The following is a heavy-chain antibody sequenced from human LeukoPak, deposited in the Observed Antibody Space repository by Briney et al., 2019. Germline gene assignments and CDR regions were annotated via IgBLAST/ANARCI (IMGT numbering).Heavy chain of an antibody. CDR3: ARDYRSGPFDY. CDR1: GYTLTSYD. Sequence: ASLKVSCKAPGYTLTSYDINWVRQATGQGLEWMGWMNPNSGNTGYAQKFQGRVTMTRNTSISTAYMELSSLRSEDSAVYYCARDYRSGPFDYWGQGALVTVSS. J-gene: IGHJ4*02. CDR2: MNPNSGNT. V-gene: IGHV1-8*01. D-gene: IGHD3-10*01.